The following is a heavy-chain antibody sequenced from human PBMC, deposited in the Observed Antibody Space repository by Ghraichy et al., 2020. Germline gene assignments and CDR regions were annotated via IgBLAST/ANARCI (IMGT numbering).Heavy chain of an antibody. Sequence: LNISCAASGFSFSSYWMHWVRLVPGKGLLWVSRISSDGRTTNYADSVKGRFTISRENARNTLHLQMNDLRVDDTAVYFCARGPMGANFYVGDCWGQGTLVTVSS. D-gene: IGHD4/OR15-4a*01. V-gene: IGHV3-74*01. CDR1: GFSFSSYW. CDR3: ARGPMGANFYVGDC. J-gene: IGHJ4*02. CDR2: ISSDGRTT.